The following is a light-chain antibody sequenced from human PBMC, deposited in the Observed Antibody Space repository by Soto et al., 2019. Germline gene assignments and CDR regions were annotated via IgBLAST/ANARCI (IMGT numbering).Light chain of an antibody. J-gene: IGLJ1*01. CDR3: YSYAGRNLYV. V-gene: IGLV2-23*01. Sequence: QSVLTQPASVSGSPGQSITISCTGTSSDVGGYNLVSWYQQHPAKAPKLMIYEGSQRPSGVSTRFSGSKSGNTASLTISGLQAEDEADYYCYSYAGRNLYVFGTGTKVTVL. CDR2: EGS. CDR1: SSDVGGYNL.